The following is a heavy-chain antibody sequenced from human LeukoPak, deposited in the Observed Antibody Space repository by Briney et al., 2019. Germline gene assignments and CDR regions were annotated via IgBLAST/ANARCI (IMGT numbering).Heavy chain of an antibody. D-gene: IGHD3-10*01. Sequence: GASVKASCKASGYTFTGYYMHWMRQAPGQGLEWMGWINPNSGGTNYAQKFQGRVTMTRDTSISTAYMELSRLRSDDTAVYYCARVDGGSGSYGYWGQGTLVTVSS. CDR3: ARVDGGSGSYGY. V-gene: IGHV1-2*02. CDR2: INPNSGGT. J-gene: IGHJ4*02. CDR1: GYTFTGYY.